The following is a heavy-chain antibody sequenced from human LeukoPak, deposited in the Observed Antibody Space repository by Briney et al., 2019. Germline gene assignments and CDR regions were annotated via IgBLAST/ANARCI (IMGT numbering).Heavy chain of an antibody. CDR3: AKARGDPYYYDSSGYWDY. J-gene: IGHJ4*02. Sequence: QPGGSLRLSCAASGFTFSSYAMSWVRQAPGKGLEWVSAISGSGGSTYYADSVKGRFTISRDNSKNTLYLQMTSLRAEDTAVYYCAKARGDPYYYDSSGYWDYWGQGTLVTVSS. CDR2: ISGSGGST. D-gene: IGHD3-22*01. CDR1: GFTFSSYA. V-gene: IGHV3-23*01.